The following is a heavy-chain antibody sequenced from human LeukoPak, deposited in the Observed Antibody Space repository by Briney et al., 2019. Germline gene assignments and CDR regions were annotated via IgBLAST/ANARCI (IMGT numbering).Heavy chain of an antibody. CDR1: GFTFSGSA. Sequence: PGGSLRLSCAASGFTFSGSAMHWVRQASGKGLEWVGRIRSKANNYATAYAASVKGRFTISRDDSKNTAYLQMNSLKTEDTAVYYCTSSDSGSYYGDYFDYWGQGTLVTVSS. CDR3: TSSDSGSYYGDYFDY. V-gene: IGHV3-73*01. D-gene: IGHD1-26*01. J-gene: IGHJ4*02. CDR2: IRSKANNYAT.